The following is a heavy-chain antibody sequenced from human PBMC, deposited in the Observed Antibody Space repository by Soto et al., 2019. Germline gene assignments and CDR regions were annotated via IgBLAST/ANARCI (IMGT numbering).Heavy chain of an antibody. D-gene: IGHD2-15*01. CDR1: GGSISSGDYS. Sequence: SETLSLTCTVSGGSISSGDYSWSWIRQPPGKGLEWIGYIYYSGSTYYNPSLKSRVTISVDTSKNQFSLKLSSVTAADTAVYYCARWGWFGIGGSRSWFDPWGQGTLVTVSS. CDR3: ARWGWFGIGGSRSWFDP. J-gene: IGHJ5*02. CDR2: IYYSGST. V-gene: IGHV4-30-4*01.